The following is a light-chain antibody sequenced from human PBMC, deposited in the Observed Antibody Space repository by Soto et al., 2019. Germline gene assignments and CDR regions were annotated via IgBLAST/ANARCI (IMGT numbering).Light chain of an antibody. CDR2: ANI. J-gene: IGLJ3*02. CDR1: SSNIGAGYD. V-gene: IGLV1-40*01. CDR3: QSYDSSLSGWV. Sequence: VLTQPPSVSGAPGQRVTISCTGSSSNIGAGYDVHWYKQVAGTAPTLLIFANINRPSGVPDRFSGSKSGTSASLAITGLQAEDEADYYCQSYDSSLSGWVFGGGTKVTVL.